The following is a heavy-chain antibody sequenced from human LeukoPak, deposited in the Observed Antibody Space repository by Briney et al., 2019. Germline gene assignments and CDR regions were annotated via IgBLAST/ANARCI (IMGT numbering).Heavy chain of an antibody. CDR3: ARLLYGTGVAGTESDY. CDR2: INHSGST. J-gene: IGHJ4*02. V-gene: IGHV4-34*01. CDR1: GGSFSDNY. D-gene: IGHD6-19*01. Sequence: SETLSLTCAAYGGSFSDNYWSWIRQPPGKGLEWIGEINHSGSTNYNPSLKSRVTISVDTSKNQFSLKLSSVTAADTAVYYCARLLYGTGVAGTESDYWGQGTLVTVSS.